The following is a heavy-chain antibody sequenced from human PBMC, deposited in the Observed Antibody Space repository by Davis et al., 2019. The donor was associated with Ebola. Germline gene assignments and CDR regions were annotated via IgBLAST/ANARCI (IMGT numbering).Heavy chain of an antibody. V-gene: IGHV1-46*01. Sequence: ASVKVSCKASGYTFSSYYIHWVRQGPGQGLECMGIINPGGGGTAYTQRFQGRVTMTRDTSTSTVYMELSSLRSEDTAVYYCARNVGLTAADLSDHWGQGTLVTVS. CDR3: ARNVGLTAADLSDH. CDR1: GYTFSSYY. D-gene: IGHD6-25*01. CDR2: INPGGGGT. J-gene: IGHJ4*02.